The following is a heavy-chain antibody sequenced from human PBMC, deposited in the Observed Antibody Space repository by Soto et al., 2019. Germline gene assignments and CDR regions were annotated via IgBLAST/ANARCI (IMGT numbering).Heavy chain of an antibody. D-gene: IGHD3-22*01. CDR2: IHYNGNT. CDR1: GGSISSYS. J-gene: IGHJ4*02. Sequence: SETLSLTCAVSGGSISSYSWSWIRQPPGKGLEWIGNIHYNGNTKYSPSLKSRVTMSVDTSKNHFSLKLISVTTADTAVYYCARHGRYYDIGDLTDYWGQGSMVTVSS. V-gene: IGHV4-59*01. CDR3: ARHGRYYDIGDLTDY.